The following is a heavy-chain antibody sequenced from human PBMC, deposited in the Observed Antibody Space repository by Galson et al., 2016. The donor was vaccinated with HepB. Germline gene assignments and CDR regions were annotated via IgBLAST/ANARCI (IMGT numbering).Heavy chain of an antibody. CDR3: AKERSWGQFGGMDV. V-gene: IGHV3-9*01. CDR1: GFMFDDYA. D-gene: IGHD3-16*01. J-gene: IGHJ6*02. CDR2: VTWNHGPI. Sequence: SLRLSCAASGFMFDDYAIHWVRQPPGKGLEWVSGVTWNHGPIGYADSVKGRFTVSRDSANNCLYLQMTSLRPEDTALYYCAKERSWGQFGGMDVWGQGTTVIVSS.